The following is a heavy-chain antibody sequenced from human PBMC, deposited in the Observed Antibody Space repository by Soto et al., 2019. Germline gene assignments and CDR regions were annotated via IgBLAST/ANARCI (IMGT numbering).Heavy chain of an antibody. Sequence: SETLSLTCTVSGGSVSSSYWTWIRQPPGKGLEWIGHIYYSRSTYYNSSLKSRVTISVDTSKNQFSLNLSSVTAADTAVYYCARVFGNFWSGYLIDYWGQGTLVTVSS. J-gene: IGHJ4*02. CDR1: GGSVSSSY. V-gene: IGHV4-59*02. D-gene: IGHD3-3*01. CDR2: IYYSRST. CDR3: ARVFGNFWSGYLIDY.